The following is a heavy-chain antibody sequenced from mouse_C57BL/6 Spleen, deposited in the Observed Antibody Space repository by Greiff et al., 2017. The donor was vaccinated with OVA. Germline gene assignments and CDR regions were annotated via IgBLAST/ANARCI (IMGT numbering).Heavy chain of an antibody. CDR1: GYSFTGYF. V-gene: IGHV1-20*01. CDR2: INPYNGDT. J-gene: IGHJ3*01. Sequence: VQLQQSGPELVKPGDSVKISCKASGYSFTGYFMNWVMQSHGKSLEWIGRINPYNGDTFYNQKFKGKATLTVDKSSSTAHLELRSLTSEDSAVYYCASNPPGFAYWGQGTLVTVSA. CDR3: ASNPPGFAY.